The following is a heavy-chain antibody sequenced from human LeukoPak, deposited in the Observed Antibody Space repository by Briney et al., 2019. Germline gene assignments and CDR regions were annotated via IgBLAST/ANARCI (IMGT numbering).Heavy chain of an antibody. J-gene: IGHJ3*02. CDR3: ATHRRSGSGGSENAFEI. CDR2: MYDSGTT. D-gene: IGHD5-12*01. CDR1: GDSTSSSTYY. Sequence: PSETLSLTCTVSGDSTSSSTYYWDWIRQAPGKGLEWIGNMYDSGTTHYNPSLKSRVTISGDTSKNQFSLKLNSVTAADTAIYYCATHRRSGSGGSENAFEIWGQGTMVTVSS. V-gene: IGHV4-39*01.